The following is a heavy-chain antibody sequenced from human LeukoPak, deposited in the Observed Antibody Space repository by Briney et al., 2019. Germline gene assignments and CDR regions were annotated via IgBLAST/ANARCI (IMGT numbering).Heavy chain of an antibody. CDR1: KLTFSNYW. V-gene: IGHV3-7*03. J-gene: IGHJ4*02. CDR3: AKGERGYCSSTSCMTIDY. CDR2: IRQDGTER. Sequence: GGSLRLSCAASKLTFSNYWMNWVRQAPGKGLEWVANIRQDGTERSYVDSVKGRFTISRDNAKNTLYLQMNSLRAEDTAVYYCAKGERGYCSSTSCMTIDYWGQGTLVTVSS. D-gene: IGHD2-2*01.